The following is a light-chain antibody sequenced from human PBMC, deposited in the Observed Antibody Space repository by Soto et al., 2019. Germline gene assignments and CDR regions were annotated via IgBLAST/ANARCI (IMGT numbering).Light chain of an antibody. V-gene: IGKV1-5*01. Sequence: DIQLTQSPPTLSASVGDRVTITCRASQSIRYYLAWYQQMPGKATKLLIYGASSLQSGVPSRFSGSGSVTEFTLTISSLQPDDFATYFCQHHHSYSQTFGQGTKVEIK. CDR1: QSIRYY. CDR3: QHHHSYSQT. J-gene: IGKJ1*01. CDR2: GAS.